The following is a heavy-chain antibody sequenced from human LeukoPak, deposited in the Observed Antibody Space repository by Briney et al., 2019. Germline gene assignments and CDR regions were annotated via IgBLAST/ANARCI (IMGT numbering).Heavy chain of an antibody. CDR1: GGSISSYY. V-gene: IGHV4-59*01. J-gene: IGHJ4*02. CDR3: ARAHYGSGSYYIPV. D-gene: IGHD3-10*01. Sequence: SETLSLTCTVSGGSISSYYWSWIRQPPGKGLEWVGYIYYSGSTNYNPSLKSRVTISVATSKNQFPLKLSSVTAADTAVYYCARAHYGSGSYYIPVGGQGTLVTVSS. CDR2: IYYSGST.